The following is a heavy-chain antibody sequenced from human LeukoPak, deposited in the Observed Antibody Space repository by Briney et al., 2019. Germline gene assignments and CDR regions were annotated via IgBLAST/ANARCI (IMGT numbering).Heavy chain of an antibody. D-gene: IGHD6-6*01. CDR2: ISSSGSTI. CDR3: AKDPPIAARRSLTNFDY. Sequence: GGSLRLSCAASGFTFSDYYMSWIRQAPGKGLEWVSYISSSGSTIYYADSVKGRFTISRDNSKNTLYLRMNSLRAEDTAVYYCAKDPPIAARRSLTNFDYWGQGTLVTVSS. J-gene: IGHJ4*02. V-gene: IGHV3-11*01. CDR1: GFTFSDYY.